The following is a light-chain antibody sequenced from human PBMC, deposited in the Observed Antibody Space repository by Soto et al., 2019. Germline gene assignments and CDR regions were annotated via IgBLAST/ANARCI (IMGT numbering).Light chain of an antibody. J-gene: IGKJ5*01. V-gene: IGKV3-11*01. CDR1: QSVSSY. CDR3: QQSSHWPIT. Sequence: EIVLTQSPATLSLSPGERATLSCRASQSVSSYLAWYQQKPGQAPRLLIYDACNRATGIPARLSGSGSGTDFTLTISSLATEDFAVYYCQQSSHWPITFGQGTRLQIK. CDR2: DAC.